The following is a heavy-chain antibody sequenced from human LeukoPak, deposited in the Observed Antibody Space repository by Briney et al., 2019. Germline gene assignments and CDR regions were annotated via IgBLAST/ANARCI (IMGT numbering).Heavy chain of an antibody. D-gene: IGHD3-22*01. CDR2: INSDGSST. V-gene: IGHV3-74*01. CDR3: ARDGVTMRILDY. Sequence: PGGSLRLSCAASGFTFSSYWMHWVRQAPGKGLVWVSRINSDGSSTSYADSVRGRFSISRDNAKNTLYLQMNSLRAEDTAVYYCARDGVTMRILDYWGQGTLVTVSS. CDR1: GFTFSSYW. J-gene: IGHJ4*02.